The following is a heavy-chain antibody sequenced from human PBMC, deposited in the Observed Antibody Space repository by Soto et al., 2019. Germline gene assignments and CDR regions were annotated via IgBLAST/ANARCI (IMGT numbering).Heavy chain of an antibody. D-gene: IGHD3-3*01. Sequence: QVQLVQSGAEMRKPGSSVKVSCKASGDTFGSYTLSWLRRAPGLGLEWMARTLPAHGIANYAKKFQDKVTTTADTSTQTTYLPSTRLNSDAAVVFFCAAHRGAVGFLDSWGQGTLVTVSS. CDR2: TLPAHGIA. V-gene: IGHV1-69*02. CDR1: GDTFGSYT. J-gene: IGHJ5*01. CDR3: AAHRGAVGFLDS.